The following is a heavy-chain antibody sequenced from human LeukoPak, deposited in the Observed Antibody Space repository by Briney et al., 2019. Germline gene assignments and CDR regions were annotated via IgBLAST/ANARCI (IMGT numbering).Heavy chain of an antibody. Sequence: SETLSLTCTVSGGSISSSSYYWGWIRQPPGKGLEWIGSIYYSGSTYYNPSLKSRVTMSVDTSKNQFSLKLSSVTAADTAVYYCARHPKDDFWSGYPGRYGMDVWGQGTTVTVSS. D-gene: IGHD3-3*01. CDR1: GGSISSSSYY. CDR3: ARHPKDDFWSGYPGRYGMDV. V-gene: IGHV4-39*01. J-gene: IGHJ6*02. CDR2: IYYSGST.